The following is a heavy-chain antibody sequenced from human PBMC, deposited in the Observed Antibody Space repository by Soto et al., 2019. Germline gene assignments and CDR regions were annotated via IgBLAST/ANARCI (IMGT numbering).Heavy chain of an antibody. CDR1: GDSVSSNRAA. D-gene: IGHD6-6*01. J-gene: IGHJ6*02. CDR3: ARVGSIAARSGMDF. Sequence: PSQTLSVTCVISGDSVSSNRAAWNWIRQSPARGLEWLGRTYYRSKWYNDYAVSVKSRITINPDTSKNQFSLQLNSVTPEDTAVYYCARVGSIAARSGMDFWGQGTTVTVSS. V-gene: IGHV6-1*01. CDR2: TYYRSKWYN.